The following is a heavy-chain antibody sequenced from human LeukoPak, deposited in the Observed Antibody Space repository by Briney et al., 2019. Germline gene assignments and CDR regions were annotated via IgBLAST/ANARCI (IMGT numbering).Heavy chain of an antibody. D-gene: IGHD6-13*01. Sequence: GGSLRLSCAASGFTVTNNYISWVRPAPGKGREGVSVIYIGGSTSYADSVKGRFTISRDNSKNTLYLQMNSLRAEDTAVYYCARVLQLAPSYIVYWGQGTLVTVSS. CDR3: ARVLQLAPSYIVY. J-gene: IGHJ4*02. CDR2: IYIGGST. CDR1: GFTVTNNY. V-gene: IGHV3-53*01.